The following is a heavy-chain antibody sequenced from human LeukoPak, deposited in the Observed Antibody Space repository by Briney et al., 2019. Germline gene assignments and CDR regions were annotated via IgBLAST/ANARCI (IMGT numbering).Heavy chain of an antibody. D-gene: IGHD3-10*01. V-gene: IGHV3-9*01. CDR1: GFTFDDYA. J-gene: IGHJ6*03. Sequence: GGSLRLSCAASGFTFDDYAMRWVRQPAREGLEWVSGISWNGGSIGYADSVKGRFTISRDNAKTSLYLQMNSLRAEDTALYYCPKDTPSGYYYGSGRLRIYYYYMDVWGKGTTVTISS. CDR3: PKDTPSGYYYGSGRLRIYYYYMDV. CDR2: ISWNGGSI.